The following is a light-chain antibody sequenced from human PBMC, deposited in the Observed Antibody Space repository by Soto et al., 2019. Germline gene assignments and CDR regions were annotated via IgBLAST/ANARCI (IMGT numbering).Light chain of an antibody. V-gene: IGKV3-20*01. CDR2: GAS. CDR3: QQYQSLT. Sequence: EIVMTQSPATLSVSPGERATLSCRASQSVSSYLAWYQQKPGQAPRLLIYGASSRATGIPDRFSGSGSGTDFTLTITRLEPEDFAVYYCQQYQSLTFGGGTKVDIK. CDR1: QSVSSY. J-gene: IGKJ4*01.